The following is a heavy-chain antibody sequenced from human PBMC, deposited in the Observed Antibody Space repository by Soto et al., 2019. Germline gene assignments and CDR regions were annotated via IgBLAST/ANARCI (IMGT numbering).Heavy chain of an antibody. Sequence: KPSETLSLTCTVSGGSISSYYWSWIRQPPGKGLEWIGYIYYSGSTNYNPSLKSRVTISVDTSKNQFSLKLSSVTAADTAVYYCARYGGARITIFGVPIQGAFDYYYYGMDVWGQGTTVTVSS. J-gene: IGHJ6*02. D-gene: IGHD3-3*01. CDR3: ARYGGARITIFGVPIQGAFDYYYYGMDV. CDR1: GGSISSYY. V-gene: IGHV4-59*01. CDR2: IYYSGST.